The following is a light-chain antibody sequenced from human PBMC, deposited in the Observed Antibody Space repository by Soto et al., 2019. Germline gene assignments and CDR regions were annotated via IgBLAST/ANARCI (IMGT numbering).Light chain of an antibody. CDR2: CTS. V-gene: IGKV3D-20*02. Sequence: IVLTQSASTLSLSAGERPTLACRASQSLXSINLAGFQQKPGQAPRLLXDCTSSRATGSPDRLSGSGSGTDFTLTISSLDPEDFAFYYCQQRNSGTRTFGGGTKVDIK. CDR1: QSLXSIN. J-gene: IGKJ4*02. CDR3: QQRNSGTRT.